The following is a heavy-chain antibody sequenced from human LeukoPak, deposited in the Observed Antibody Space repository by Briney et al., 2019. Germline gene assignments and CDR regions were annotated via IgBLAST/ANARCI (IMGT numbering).Heavy chain of an antibody. CDR3: ARDRRRTSIAVGAFDI. V-gene: IGHV4-59*01. CDR2: IYYSGST. D-gene: IGHD6-19*01. J-gene: IGHJ3*02. CDR1: GGSISSYY. Sequence: PSETLSLTCTVSGGSISSYYWSWIRQPPGMGLEWIGYIYYSGSTNYNPSLKSRVTISVDTSKNQFSLKLSSVTAADTAVYYCARDRRRTSIAVGAFDIWGQGTMVTVSS.